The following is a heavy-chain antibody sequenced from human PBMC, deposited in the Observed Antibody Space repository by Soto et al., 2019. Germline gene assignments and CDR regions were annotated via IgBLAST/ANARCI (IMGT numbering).Heavy chain of an antibody. CDR1: GGSISSSSYY. CDR3: ALKGWFGELFYYMDV. D-gene: IGHD3-10*01. CDR2: IYYSGST. V-gene: IGHV4-39*01. J-gene: IGHJ6*03. Sequence: PSETLSLTCTVSGGSISSSSYYWGWIRQPPGKGLEWIGSIYYSGSTYYNPSLKSRVTISVDTSKNQFSLKLSSVTAADTAVYYCALKGWFGELFYYMDVWGKRTTVTVSS.